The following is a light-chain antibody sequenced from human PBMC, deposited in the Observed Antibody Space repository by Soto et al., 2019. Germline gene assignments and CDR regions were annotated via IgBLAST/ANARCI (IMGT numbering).Light chain of an antibody. CDR1: SSDVGGYNY. Sequence: QSALTQPASVSGSPGQSITISCTGTSSDVGGYNYVSWYQQHPGKAPKLIVYEVSNRPSGDSNRFSGSKSGNTASLTISGRQAEDEADYYCSSYTTTKTYVFGTGTKVTVL. J-gene: IGLJ1*01. V-gene: IGLV2-14*01. CDR2: EVS. CDR3: SSYTTTKTYV.